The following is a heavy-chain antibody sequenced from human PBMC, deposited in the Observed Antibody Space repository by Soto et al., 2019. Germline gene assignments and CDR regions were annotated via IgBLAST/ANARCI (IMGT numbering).Heavy chain of an antibody. D-gene: IGHD5-18*01. V-gene: IGHV1-2*04. CDR3: AREGASYEQSSWFDP. J-gene: IGHJ5*02. CDR2: INPNSGGT. Sequence: ASVKVSCKASGYTFTGYYMHWVRQAPGQGLGWMGWINPNSGGTNYAQKFQGWVTMTRDTSISTAYMELSRLRSDDTAVYYCAREGASYEQSSWFDPWGQGTLVTVSS. CDR1: GYTFTGYY.